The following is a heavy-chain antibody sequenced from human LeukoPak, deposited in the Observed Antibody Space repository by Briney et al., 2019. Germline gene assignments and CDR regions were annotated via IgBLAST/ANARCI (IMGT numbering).Heavy chain of an antibody. CDR2: IRYDGGNK. V-gene: IGHV3-30*02. CDR3: AKGHCSGGSCWFFDL. J-gene: IGHJ2*01. D-gene: IGHD2-15*01. Sequence: GSLRLSCAASGFTFSSYGMHWVRQAPGKGLEWVAFIRYDGGNKDYADSVKGRFTISRDNSKNTLYLQMSSLRAEDTAVYSCAKGHCSGGSCWFFDLWGRGALVTVSS. CDR1: GFTFSSYG.